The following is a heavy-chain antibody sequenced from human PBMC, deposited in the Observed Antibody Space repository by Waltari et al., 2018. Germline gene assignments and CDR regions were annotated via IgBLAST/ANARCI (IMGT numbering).Heavy chain of an antibody. V-gene: IGHV4-39*07. J-gene: IGHJ3*02. CDR3: ARGKDAFDI. CDR2: IYYTGST. CDR1: GGSISSSIYF. Sequence: QLQLQESGPGLVKPSETLSLTCTVSGGSISSSIYFWGWIRQPPGEGLDWIGSIYYTGSTSYNPSLRSRVTISVDTSKNQFSLKVTSVTAADTAVYYCARGKDAFDIWGQGTMVTVSS.